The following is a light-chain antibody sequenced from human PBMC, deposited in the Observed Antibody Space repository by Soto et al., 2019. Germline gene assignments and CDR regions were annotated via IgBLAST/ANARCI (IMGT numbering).Light chain of an antibody. Sequence: IQLTQSPSSLSASVGDRVTITCRASQGISSYLAWYQQKPGKAPKLLIYAASTLQSGVPSRFSGSGSGTDFTLTISSLQSEDFATYYCQQLNSYSTFGQGTRLEIK. CDR3: QQLNSYST. CDR1: QGISSY. CDR2: AAS. V-gene: IGKV1-9*01. J-gene: IGKJ5*01.